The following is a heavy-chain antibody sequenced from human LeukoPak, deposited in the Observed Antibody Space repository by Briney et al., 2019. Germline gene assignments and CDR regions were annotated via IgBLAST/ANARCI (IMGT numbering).Heavy chain of an antibody. J-gene: IGHJ3*02. D-gene: IGHD3-16*01. CDR2: ISSSSSYI. CDR1: GXTFSSYS. CDR3: ARDQVYTSLSAFGI. V-gene: IGHV3-21*01. Sequence: GGSLRLSCAASGXTFSSYSVNWVRQAPGKGLEWVSSISSSSSYIYSADSVKGRFTISRDNAKNSLYLQMNSLRAEDTAVYYCARDQVYTSLSAFGIWGQGTKVTVSS.